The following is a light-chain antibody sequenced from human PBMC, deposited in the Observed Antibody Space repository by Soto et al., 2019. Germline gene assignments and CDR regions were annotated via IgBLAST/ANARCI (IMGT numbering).Light chain of an antibody. V-gene: IGKV1-27*01. CDR1: QGIRNN. CDR3: QKYFSVPFT. Sequence: DIQMTQSPSSLSASAGDRVTITCRASQGIRNNLAWYQQKPGEVPKLLIYAASTLQSGVPSRFSGSGSGTDFTLTISSLRPEDVATYYCQKYFSVPFTFGPGTKVVIK. J-gene: IGKJ3*01. CDR2: AAS.